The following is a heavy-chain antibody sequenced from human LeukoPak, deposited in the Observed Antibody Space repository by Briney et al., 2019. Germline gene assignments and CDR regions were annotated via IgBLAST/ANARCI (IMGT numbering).Heavy chain of an antibody. V-gene: IGHV1-24*01. J-gene: IGHJ4*02. CDR3: AIVTGYSGGWKLDY. CDR1: GYTLSELS. Sequence: ASVKVSCKVSGYTLSELSMHWVRQAPGKGLEWMGGFDPEDGETIYAQKFQGRVTLTEDTSTDTAYMELSSLTSEDTAVYYCAIVTGYSGGWKLDYWGQGTLVTVSS. CDR2: FDPEDGET. D-gene: IGHD6-19*01.